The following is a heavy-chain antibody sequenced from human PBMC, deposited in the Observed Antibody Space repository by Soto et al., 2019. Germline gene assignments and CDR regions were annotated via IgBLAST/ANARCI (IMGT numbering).Heavy chain of an antibody. CDR2: IGTAGDT. V-gene: IGHV3-13*01. Sequence: EVQLVESGGGLVQPGGSLRLSCAASGFNFSSYDMHWVRQATGKGLEWVSVIGTAGDTCYTGSVKGRFTISRENGKNSLYLQMNSLRAGDTAVYYCARAGQGASCSGGSCYLGASDIWGQGTMVTVSS. J-gene: IGHJ3*02. CDR3: ARAGQGASCSGGSCYLGASDI. CDR1: GFNFSSYD. D-gene: IGHD2-15*01.